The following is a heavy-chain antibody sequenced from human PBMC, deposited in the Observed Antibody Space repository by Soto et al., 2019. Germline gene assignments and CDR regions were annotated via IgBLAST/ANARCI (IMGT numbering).Heavy chain of an antibody. D-gene: IGHD4-17*01. CDR3: AKRRPRGQYGDYGAFDI. CDR2: ISGSGGST. J-gene: IGHJ3*02. V-gene: IGHV3-23*01. CDR1: GFTFSSYA. Sequence: GGSLRFSCAASGFTFSSYAMSWVRQAPGKGLEWVSAISGSGGSTYYADSVKGRFTISRDNSKNTLYLQMNSLRAEDTAVYYCAKRRPRGQYGDYGAFDIWGQGTMGTVSS.